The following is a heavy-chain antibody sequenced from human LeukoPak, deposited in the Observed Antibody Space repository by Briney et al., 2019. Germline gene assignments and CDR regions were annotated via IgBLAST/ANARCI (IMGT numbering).Heavy chain of an antibody. D-gene: IGHD2-8*01. CDR2: INTDGSSK. J-gene: IGHJ5*02. V-gene: IGHV3-74*01. CDR3: AREYDWCDP. Sequence: GGSLRLSCAASGFTFSSYWMHWVRQAPGKGLVWISRINTDGSSKSYADSVKGRFTISRDNAKNTLYLQMNRLRAEDTAVYYCAREYDWCDPWGQGTRVTVSS. CDR1: GFTFSSYW.